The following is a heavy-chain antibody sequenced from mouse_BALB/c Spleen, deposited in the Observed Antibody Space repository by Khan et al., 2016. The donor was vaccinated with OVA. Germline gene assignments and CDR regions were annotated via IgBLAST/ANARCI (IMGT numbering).Heavy chain of an antibody. V-gene: IGHV1-54*01. CDR2: INPGSGGT. CDR3: TGGGCGGFAY. J-gene: IGHJ3*01. CDR1: GYAFTNYL. Sequence: QVQLQQSGAELVRPGTSVKVSCKASGYAFTNYLIEWVKQRPGQGLEWIGVINPGSGGTNYNEKFKGKATLTADKSSSTAYMQLSSLTSDVSAVSFCTGGGCGGFAYWGQGTLVTVSA.